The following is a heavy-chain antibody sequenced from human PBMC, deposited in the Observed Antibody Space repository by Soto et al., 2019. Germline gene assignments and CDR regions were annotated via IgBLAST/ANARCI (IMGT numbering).Heavy chain of an antibody. J-gene: IGHJ4*02. CDR2: IRNDIYDETT. Sequence: EVQLVESGGGLVQPGRALRLSCTASGFTFGDYAINWVRQVPGKGLERLGFIRNDIYDETTEYAASVKGRIIISRDDSKSMAYLQMDSLKTEDTGVYYCTRGRDGYNPYYFLYWGQGALVTVSS. CDR1: GFTFGDYA. V-gene: IGHV3-49*04. D-gene: IGHD5-12*01. CDR3: TRGRDGYNPYYFLY.